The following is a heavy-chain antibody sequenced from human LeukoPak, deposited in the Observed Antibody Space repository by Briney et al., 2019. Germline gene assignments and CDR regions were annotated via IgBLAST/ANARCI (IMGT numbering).Heavy chain of an antibody. CDR2: INAGNGNT. J-gene: IGHJ4*02. Sequence: AASVKVSCKASGGTFSSYAISWVRQAPGQGLEWMGWINAGNGNTKYSQKFQGRVTITRDTSASTAYMELSSLRSEDTAVYYCARGSYDYYFDYWGQGTLVTVSS. CDR1: GGTFSSYA. V-gene: IGHV1-3*01. D-gene: IGHD3-3*01. CDR3: ARGSYDYYFDY.